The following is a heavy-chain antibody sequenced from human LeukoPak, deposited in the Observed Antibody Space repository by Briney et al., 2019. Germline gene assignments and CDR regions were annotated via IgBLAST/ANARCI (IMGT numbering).Heavy chain of an antibody. CDR3: ARKDGDY. CDR2: IYYSGST. J-gene: IGHJ4*02. CDR1: GGSISSSSYY. Sequence: SETLSLTCTVSGGSISSSSYYWGWIRQPPGKGLEWIGYIYYSGSTYYNPSLKSRVTISVDTSKNQFSLKLSSVTAADTAVYYCARKDGDYWGRGTLVTVSS. V-gene: IGHV4-31*03.